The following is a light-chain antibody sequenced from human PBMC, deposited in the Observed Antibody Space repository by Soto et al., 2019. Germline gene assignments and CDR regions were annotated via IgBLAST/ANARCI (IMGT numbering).Light chain of an antibody. CDR3: QQLNSYPRT. V-gene: IGKV1-9*01. Sequence: IHLTRSPSSLSASVLDRVRITFLASQGISSYLAWYQQKPGKAPKLLIYAASTLQSGVPSRFSGSGSGTDFTLTISSLQPQDFATYYCQQLNSYPRTFGPGTKVDI. CDR2: AAS. J-gene: IGKJ3*01. CDR1: QGISSY.